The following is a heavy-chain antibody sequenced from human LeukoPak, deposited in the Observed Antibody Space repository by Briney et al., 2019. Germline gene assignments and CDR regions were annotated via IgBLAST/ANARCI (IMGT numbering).Heavy chain of an antibody. J-gene: IGHJ4*02. CDR1: GYTFTSYG. Sequence: ASVKVSFKASGYTFTSYGISWVRQAPGQGLEWMGWISAYNGNTNYAQKLQGRVTMTTDTSTSTAYMELRSLRSDDTAVYYCARDVMDIVVVPAAMDYWGQGTLVTVSS. CDR3: ARDVMDIVVVPAAMDY. D-gene: IGHD2-2*03. V-gene: IGHV1-18*01. CDR2: ISAYNGNT.